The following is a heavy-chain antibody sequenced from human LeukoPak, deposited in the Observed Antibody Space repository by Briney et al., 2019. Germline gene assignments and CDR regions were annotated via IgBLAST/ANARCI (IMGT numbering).Heavy chain of an antibody. V-gene: IGHV4-38-2*02. Sequence: SETLSLTCTVSGHSIINSFYWGWIRQPPGKGLEWIGSIYHTGATYYNPSLKSRVTISVDTSKNQFSLSLSSVTAADTAVYYCARWEVRLNAFEMWGQGTMVTVSS. D-gene: IGHD3-10*01. J-gene: IGHJ3*02. CDR3: ARWEVRLNAFEM. CDR2: IYHTGAT. CDR1: GHSIINSFY.